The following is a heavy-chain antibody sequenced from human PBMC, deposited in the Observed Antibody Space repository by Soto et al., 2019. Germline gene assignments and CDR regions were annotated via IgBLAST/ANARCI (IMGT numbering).Heavy chain of an antibody. V-gene: IGHV1-18*04. Sequence: GASVKVSCRASGYTFTSFGISWVRQAPGQGLEWMGWISAYNGNTNYAQKLQGRVTMTTDTSTSTAYMELRSLRSDDTAVYYCARYPYSSGPGAFDIWGQGTMVTVSS. CDR3: ARYPYSSGPGAFDI. CDR1: GYTFTSFG. D-gene: IGHD6-19*01. CDR2: ISAYNGNT. J-gene: IGHJ3*02.